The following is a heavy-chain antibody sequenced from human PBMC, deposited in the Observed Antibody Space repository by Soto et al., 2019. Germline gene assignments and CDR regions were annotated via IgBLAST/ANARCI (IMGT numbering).Heavy chain of an antibody. CDR3: VVMGHFRPGSSFDY. CDR2: ISGSGGST. Sequence: PGGSLRLSCAASGFTFSGYAMSWVRQAPGKGLEWVSAISGSGGSTYYADSVKGRFTISRDNSKNTLYLQMNSLRAEDTAVYYCVVMGHFRPGSSFDYWGQGTLVTVSS. V-gene: IGHV3-23*01. CDR1: GFTFSGYA. J-gene: IGHJ4*02. D-gene: IGHD2-8*01.